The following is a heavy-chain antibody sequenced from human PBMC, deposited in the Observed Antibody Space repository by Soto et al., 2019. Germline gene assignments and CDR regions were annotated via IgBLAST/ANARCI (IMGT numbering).Heavy chain of an antibody. D-gene: IGHD3-3*02. Sequence: QVQLVQSGPEVKRPGASVRISCRTAGYSFKNYAIHWVRQATGKKLEWMGWSNEGSGNTRYSHRFQGWMSIARDTSASTSYLDLRTLTSEDTAVYFCARDDRTISGAVTLDYWGPGTLVTVSS. CDR3: ARDDRTISGAVTLDY. J-gene: IGHJ4*02. CDR2: SNEGSGNT. CDR1: GYSFKNYA. V-gene: IGHV1-3*01.